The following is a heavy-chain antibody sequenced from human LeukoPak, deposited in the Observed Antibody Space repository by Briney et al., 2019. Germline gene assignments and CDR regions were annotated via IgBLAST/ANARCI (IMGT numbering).Heavy chain of an antibody. CDR3: AKDSGHCSGGGCYGIDY. J-gene: IGHJ4*02. CDR2: ISYDGTDK. V-gene: IGHV3-30*18. CDR1: TFTFSNYG. Sequence: GGSLRLSCAASTFTFSNYGMHWVRQAPGKGLEWVALISYDGTDKYYTDSVKGRFIISRDSSKNTLYLQMNSLRAEDTAIYYCAKDSGHCSGGGCYGIDYWGQGTLVTVSS. D-gene: IGHD2-15*01.